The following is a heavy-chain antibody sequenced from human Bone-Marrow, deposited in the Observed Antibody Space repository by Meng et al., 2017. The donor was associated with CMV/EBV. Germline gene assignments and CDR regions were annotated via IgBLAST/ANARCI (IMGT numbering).Heavy chain of an antibody. CDR1: GFTFSTFT. J-gene: IGHJ2*01. V-gene: IGHV3-30-3*01. CDR3: ARGGRFLDINWYFDL. Sequence: GESLKISCAASGFTFSTFTMHWVRQAPGKGLEWVAVISYDGSSKSYTDSVKGRFTIPRDNSKNTLYLQMNSLSAEDPAVYYCARGGRFLDINWYFDLWGRGTLVAVSS. CDR2: ISYDGSSK. D-gene: IGHD3/OR15-3a*01.